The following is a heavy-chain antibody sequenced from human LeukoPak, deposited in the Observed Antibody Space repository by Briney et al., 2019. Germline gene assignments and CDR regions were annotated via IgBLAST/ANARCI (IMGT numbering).Heavy chain of an antibody. CDR1: GFTLSSYA. D-gene: IGHD2-2*01. V-gene: IGHV3-23*01. CDR3: ALYTRVVPAAKYYFDY. CDR2: ISGSGGST. J-gene: IGHJ4*02. Sequence: GGSLRLSCAASGFTLSSYAMSWVRQAPGKGRGWVSAISGSGGSTYYADSVKGRFTISRDNSKNTLYLQMNSLRAEDTAVYYWALYTRVVPAAKYYFDYWGQGTLVTVSS.